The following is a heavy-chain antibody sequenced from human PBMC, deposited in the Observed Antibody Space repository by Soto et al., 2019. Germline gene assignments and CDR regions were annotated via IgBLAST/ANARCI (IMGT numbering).Heavy chain of an antibody. Sequence: PGGSLRLSCAASGFTFSSYSMNWVRQAPGKGLEWVSYISSSSSTIYYADSVKGRFTISRDNAKNSLYLQMNSLRSDDTAVYYCARGWFGEFVYYFDYWGQGTLVTVSS. V-gene: IGHV3-48*01. J-gene: IGHJ4*02. CDR2: ISSSSSTI. D-gene: IGHD3-10*01. CDR1: GFTFSSYS. CDR3: ARGWFGEFVYYFDY.